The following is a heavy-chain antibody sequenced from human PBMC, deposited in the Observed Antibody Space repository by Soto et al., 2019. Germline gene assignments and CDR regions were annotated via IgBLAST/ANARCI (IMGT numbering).Heavy chain of an antibody. CDR3: ARPNGPETSENWFDP. J-gene: IGHJ5*02. Sequence: ASVKVSCKASGYTFFTYDISWVRQAPGQGLEWMGWISTYSGDTKYAQKFQGRVTMTTDTSTTTAYLELRSLRSDDTAVYYCARPNGPETSENWFDPWGQGTLVTVSS. D-gene: IGHD4-17*01. CDR2: ISTYSGDT. CDR1: GYTFFTYD. V-gene: IGHV1-18*01.